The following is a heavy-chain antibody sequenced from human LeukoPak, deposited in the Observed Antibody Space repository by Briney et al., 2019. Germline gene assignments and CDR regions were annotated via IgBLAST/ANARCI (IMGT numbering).Heavy chain of an antibody. J-gene: IGHJ4*02. Sequence: GGSLRLSCAASGFTVSSYGMSWVRQAPGKGLEWVSAVSGSGGSTYYADSVKGRFTISRDNSKNTLYLQMNSLRAEDTAVYYCAKSQAVAGTDLVDYWGQGTLVTVSS. CDR1: GFTVSSYG. CDR3: AKSQAVAGTDLVDY. CDR2: VSGSGGST. D-gene: IGHD6-19*01. V-gene: IGHV3-23*01.